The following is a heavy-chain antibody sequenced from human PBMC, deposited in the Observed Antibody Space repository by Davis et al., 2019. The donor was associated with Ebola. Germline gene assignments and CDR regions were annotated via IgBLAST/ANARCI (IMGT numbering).Heavy chain of an antibody. CDR1: GFIFSSYW. Sequence: GESLKISCAASGFIFSSYWMSWVRQTPERGLELVANIKEDESVKNYLESVKGRFTISRDNAENLVYLQMNSLRDEDTAVYYCARDPGSSAFDYWGQGTLVTVSS. CDR3: ARDPGSSAFDY. D-gene: IGHD1-14*01. V-gene: IGHV3-7*03. J-gene: IGHJ4*02. CDR2: IKEDESVK.